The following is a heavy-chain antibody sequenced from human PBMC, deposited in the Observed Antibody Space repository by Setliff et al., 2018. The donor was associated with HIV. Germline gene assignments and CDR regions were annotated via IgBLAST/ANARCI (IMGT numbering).Heavy chain of an antibody. D-gene: IGHD3-22*01. J-gene: IGHJ6*03. Sequence: SVKVSCKASGCTFSSFAINWVRQAPGQGLEWMGGIISVFGTTHYSQKFQGRVTITADESTSTAYMEPGSLRSEDTAVYYCARDSSGVLSLRYMDVWGKGTTVTVSS. V-gene: IGHV1-69*13. CDR2: IISVFGTT. CDR3: ARDSSGVLSLRYMDV. CDR1: GCTFSSFA.